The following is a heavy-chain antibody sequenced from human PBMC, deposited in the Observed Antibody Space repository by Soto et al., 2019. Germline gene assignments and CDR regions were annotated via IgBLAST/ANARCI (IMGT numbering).Heavy chain of an antibody. V-gene: IGHV3-23*01. CDR1: GFTFSSYA. D-gene: IGHD2-2*01. CDR3: AKGVSQPKEYYFDY. J-gene: IGHJ4*02. Sequence: GGSLRLSCAASGFTFSSYAMNWVRQAPGKGLEWVSGISVGGGNTYYADSVKGRFTISRDNSKSTLYLQMNSLRAEDTAVYYCAKGVSQPKEYYFDYSGQGTLVTVSS. CDR2: ISVGGGNT.